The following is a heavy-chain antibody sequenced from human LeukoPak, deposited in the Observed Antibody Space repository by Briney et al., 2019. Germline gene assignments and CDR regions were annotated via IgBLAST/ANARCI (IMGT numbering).Heavy chain of an antibody. Sequence: SETLSLTCSVSGGSISGYYWSWIRQPAGKGLECIGRISSSGSTNYNPSLKSRVTMSVDTSKNQFSLKLSSVTAADTAVYYCARRGYYDSSGRRKPFDYWGQGTLVTVSS. D-gene: IGHD3-22*01. J-gene: IGHJ4*02. CDR1: GGSISGYY. CDR3: ARRGYYDSSGRRKPFDY. V-gene: IGHV4-4*07. CDR2: ISSSGST.